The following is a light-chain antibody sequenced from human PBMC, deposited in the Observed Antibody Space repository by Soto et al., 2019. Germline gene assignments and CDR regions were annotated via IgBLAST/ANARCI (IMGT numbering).Light chain of an antibody. CDR2: KAS. CDR3: QWYNSYPCT. Sequence: DIQMTQSPSTLSASVGDRVTITCRASQSISSWLAWYQQKPGKAPKLLIYKASSLESGVPSRFSGSGSGTEFTLTISSLQPDDFATYYCQWYNSYPCTFGQGTKVEIK. J-gene: IGKJ1*01. CDR1: QSISSW. V-gene: IGKV1-5*03.